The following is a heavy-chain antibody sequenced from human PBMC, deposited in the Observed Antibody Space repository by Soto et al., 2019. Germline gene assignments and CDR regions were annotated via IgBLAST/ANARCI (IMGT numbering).Heavy chain of an antibody. CDR3: ARDREAGWFDP. V-gene: IGHV4-59*01. J-gene: IGHJ5*02. CDR1: GGSISGYY. CDR2: IYYSGST. Sequence: QVQLQESGPGLVKPSETLSLTCTVSGGSISGYYWSWIRQPPGKGLEWIGYIYYSGSTNYNPSLKRRVTISVDTSKNQVSLKLSSVTAAYTAVYYCARDREAGWFDPWGQGTLVTVSS.